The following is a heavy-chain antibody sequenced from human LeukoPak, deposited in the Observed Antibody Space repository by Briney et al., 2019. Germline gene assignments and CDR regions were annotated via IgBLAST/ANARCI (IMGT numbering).Heavy chain of an antibody. V-gene: IGHV4-34*01. Sequence: SETLSLTCAVYGGSFSRYYWSWIRHSPGKGLEWIAEIDHRGDTNYNTSVKSRVTIPVDTSKNQFSLKVRSLRAADTAVYYCARGATISETGYFAFWGKGTLVTVS. D-gene: IGHD5-24*01. CDR2: IDHRGDT. J-gene: IGHJ4*03. CDR3: ARGATISETGYFAF. CDR1: GGSFSRYY.